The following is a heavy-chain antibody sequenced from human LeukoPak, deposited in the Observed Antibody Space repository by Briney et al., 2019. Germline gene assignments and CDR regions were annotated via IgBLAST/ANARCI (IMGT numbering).Heavy chain of an antibody. V-gene: IGHV1-18*01. CDR3: ARVDYGDGYFDY. D-gene: IGHD4-17*01. CDR2: ISAYNGNT. CDR1: GYTFTSYG. Sequence: ASVTLSCKASGYTFTSYGISWVRQAPGQGLEWMGWISAYNGNTNYAQKLQGRVTMPTDTSTSTAYMELRSLRSDDTAVYYCARVDYGDGYFDYWGQGTLVTVSS. J-gene: IGHJ4*02.